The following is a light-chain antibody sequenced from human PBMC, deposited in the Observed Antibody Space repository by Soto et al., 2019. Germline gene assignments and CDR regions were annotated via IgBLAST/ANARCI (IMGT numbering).Light chain of an antibody. CDR3: SSYTSSSTVI. V-gene: IGLV2-14*01. CDR1: SSDVGGYNY. J-gene: IGLJ2*01. Sequence: QSALTQPASVSGSPGQSITISCTGTSSDVGGYNYVSWYQQLPGKAPKLMIYEVSNRPSGVSNRFSGSKSGNTASLTISGLQAEDEADYYCSSYTSSSTVIIGGGTKLTVL. CDR2: EVS.